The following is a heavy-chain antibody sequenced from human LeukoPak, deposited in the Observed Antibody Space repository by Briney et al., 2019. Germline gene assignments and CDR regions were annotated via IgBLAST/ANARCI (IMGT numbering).Heavy chain of an antibody. D-gene: IGHD6-13*01. J-gene: IGHJ4*02. Sequence: GGSLRLSCAASGFTFSSYGMIWVRQAPGKGLEWVSGISGSGGSTYLADSVKGRFTISRDNSKNTLYLEMNSLRADNTAVYYCAKDRPTVYSSSWLHFLDSWGQGTLVTVSS. CDR2: ISGSGGST. CDR1: GFTFSSYG. CDR3: AKDRPTVYSSSWLHFLDS. V-gene: IGHV3-23*01.